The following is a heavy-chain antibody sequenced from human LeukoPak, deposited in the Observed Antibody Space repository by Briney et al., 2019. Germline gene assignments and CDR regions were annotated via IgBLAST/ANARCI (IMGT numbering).Heavy chain of an antibody. Sequence: PGGSLRLSCAASGFTFSSYWMHWVRQAPGKGLVWVSRINTDGSSTSYADSVKGRFTISRDNAKNTLYLQMNSLRAEDTAVYYCARRALGYCSSTSCYADRYYYYMDVWGKGTTVTVSS. J-gene: IGHJ6*03. CDR2: INTDGSST. D-gene: IGHD2-2*01. V-gene: IGHV3-74*01. CDR1: GFTFSSYW. CDR3: ARRALGYCSSTSCYADRYYYYMDV.